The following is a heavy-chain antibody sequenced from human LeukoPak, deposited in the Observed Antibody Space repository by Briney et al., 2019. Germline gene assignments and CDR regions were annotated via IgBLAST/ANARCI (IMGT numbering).Heavy chain of an antibody. CDR3: ARELDSPLIDY. D-gene: IGHD1-1*01. V-gene: IGHV4-30-2*01. CDR1: GGSISSGGYY. J-gene: IGHJ4*02. CDR2: IYHSGRT. Sequence: PSETLSLTCTVSGGSISSGGYYWVWIRQPPGKGLEWIGYIYHSGRTDYNPSLKSRVTISLDSSKNQFSLKLSSVTAADTAVYYCARELDSPLIDYWGQGTLVTVSS.